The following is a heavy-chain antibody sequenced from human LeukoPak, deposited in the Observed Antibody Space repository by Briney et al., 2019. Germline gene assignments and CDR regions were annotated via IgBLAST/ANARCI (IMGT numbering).Heavy chain of an antibody. D-gene: IGHD3-22*01. Sequence: GGSLRLSCTASGFIFSNYEMNWVRQAPGKGLEWVSDIRSSGSAMFYADSVKGRFTISRDNAKNSLYLQMNSLRAEDTAVYYCARAMMVDVGTGPFDYWGQGAPVTVSS. CDR1: GFIFSNYE. V-gene: IGHV3-48*03. CDR3: ARAMMVDVGTGPFDY. CDR2: IRSSGSAM. J-gene: IGHJ4*02.